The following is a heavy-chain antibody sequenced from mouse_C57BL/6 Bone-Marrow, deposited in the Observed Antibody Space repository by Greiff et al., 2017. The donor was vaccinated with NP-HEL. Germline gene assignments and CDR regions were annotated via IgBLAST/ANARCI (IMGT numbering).Heavy chain of an antibody. CDR1: GFTFSSYG. CDR2: ISSGGSYT. D-gene: IGHD1-1*02. J-gene: IGHJ1*03. Sequence: EVKVVESGGDLVKPGGSLKLSCAASGFTFSSYGMSWVRQTPDKRLEWVATISSGGSYTYYPDSVKGRFTISRDNAKNTLYLQMSSLKSEDTAMYYCARHCGTWYFDVWGTGTTVTVSS. V-gene: IGHV5-6*01. CDR3: ARHCGTWYFDV.